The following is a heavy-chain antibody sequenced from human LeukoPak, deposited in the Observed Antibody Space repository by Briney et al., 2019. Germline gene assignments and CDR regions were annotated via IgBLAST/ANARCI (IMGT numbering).Heavy chain of an antibody. Sequence: ASVKVSCKASGYTFNSYGISWVRQAPGQGLEWMGWISTYNGYANYAQRLQGRVTMTTETSTSTAYMELRSLRSDDTAVYYCARSSSDWYEYMDVWGKGTTVTVSS. CDR1: GYTFNSYG. J-gene: IGHJ6*04. CDR2: ISTYNGYA. D-gene: IGHD6-19*01. CDR3: ARSSSDWYEYMDV. V-gene: IGHV1-18*01.